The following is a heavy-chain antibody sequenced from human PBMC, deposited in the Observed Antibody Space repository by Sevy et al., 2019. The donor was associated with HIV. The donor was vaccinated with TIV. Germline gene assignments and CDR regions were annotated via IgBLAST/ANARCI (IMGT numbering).Heavy chain of an antibody. J-gene: IGHJ6*02. D-gene: IGHD3-16*01. CDR2: IKDKTEGGTT. CDR3: TSHALDYEAHYDYDYGMDV. Sequence: GGSLRLSCAASGLTFNNAWMSWVRQAPGKGLEWVGRIKDKTEGGTTGYAAPVKGRFTISRDDSKNTVYLQMNSLKTEDTAVYYCTSHALDYEAHYDYDYGMDVWGQGTTVTVSS. CDR1: GLTFNNAW. V-gene: IGHV3-15*01.